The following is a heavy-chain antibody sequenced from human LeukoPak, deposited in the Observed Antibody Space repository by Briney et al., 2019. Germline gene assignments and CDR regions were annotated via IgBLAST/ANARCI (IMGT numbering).Heavy chain of an antibody. Sequence: SQTLSLTCTVSGDSISSGGYYWTWIRQHPGKGLEWIGSIYYSGNTYYNSSLKSRVTTSVDTSKNQFSLKLTSVTAADTAVYYCAREDDYAWGIYYLDYWGQGTLATVSS. CDR3: AREDDYAWGIYYLDY. V-gene: IGHV4-31*03. J-gene: IGHJ4*02. CDR1: GDSISSGGYY. D-gene: IGHD3-16*01. CDR2: IYYSGNT.